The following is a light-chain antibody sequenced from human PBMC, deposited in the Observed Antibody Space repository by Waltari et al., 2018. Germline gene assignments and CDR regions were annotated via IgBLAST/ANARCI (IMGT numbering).Light chain of an antibody. CDR1: STDLGTYNV. CDR3: CSFAGNSYV. V-gene: IGLV2-23*02. Sequence: QSALTQPASMSGSPGPSITISCTGTSTDLGTYNVVSWYQHHTGKAPKLIIYEVRKRPSGISDRFSGSMSGSTASLTISRLQAEDEAEYYCCSFAGNSYVFGTGTKVTVL. CDR2: EVR. J-gene: IGLJ1*01.